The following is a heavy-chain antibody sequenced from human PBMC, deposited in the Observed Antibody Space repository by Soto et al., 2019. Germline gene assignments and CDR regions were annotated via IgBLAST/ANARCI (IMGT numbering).Heavy chain of an antibody. J-gene: IGHJ4*02. CDR1: GGSISSGGYY. CDR3: ARYTLSGYFDY. Sequence: ASETLSLTCTVSGGSISSGGYYWSWIRQHPGKGLEWIGYIYYSGSTYYNPSLKSRVTISVDTSKNQFSLKLSSVTAADTAVYYCARYTLSGYFDYWGQGTLVTVSS. D-gene: IGHD2-2*02. V-gene: IGHV4-31*03. CDR2: IYYSGST.